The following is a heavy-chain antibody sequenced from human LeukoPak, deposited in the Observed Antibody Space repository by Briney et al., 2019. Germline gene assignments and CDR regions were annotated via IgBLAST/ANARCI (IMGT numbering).Heavy chain of an antibody. J-gene: IGHJ4*02. D-gene: IGHD3-10*01. CDR3: ARIPSGYRYFDY. CDR2: IYYSGST. Sequence: SETLSLTCTVSGGSISNYYWSWIRQPPGKGLEWIGYIYYSGSTTYNPSLKSRVTISVDTSKNQFSLKLSSVTAADTAVYYCARIPSGYRYFDYWGQGTLVTVSS. V-gene: IGHV4-59*12. CDR1: GGSISNYY.